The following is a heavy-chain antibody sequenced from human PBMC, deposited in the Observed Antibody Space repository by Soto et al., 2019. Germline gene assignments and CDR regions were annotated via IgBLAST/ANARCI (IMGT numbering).Heavy chain of an antibody. CDR1: GFTFITYA. J-gene: IGHJ4*02. CDR2: VSGSGGST. Sequence: GGSLRLSCTASGFTFITYAMSWVRQAPGKGLEWVSAVSGSGGSTYYADSVKGRFTISRDNSKNTLSLQMNSLRAEDTAVYYCAKDLCSGGTCYSGFDYWGRGTLVTVSS. CDR3: AKDLCSGGTCYSGFDY. V-gene: IGHV3-23*01. D-gene: IGHD2-15*01.